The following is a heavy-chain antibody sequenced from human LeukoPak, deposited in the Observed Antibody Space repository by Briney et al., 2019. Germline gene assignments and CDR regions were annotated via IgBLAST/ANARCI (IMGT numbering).Heavy chain of an antibody. CDR2: IYTSGST. Sequence: SETLSLTCTVSGGSISSGSYYWSWIRQPAGKGLEWIGRIYTSGSTNYNPSLKSRVTISVDTSKNQFSLKLSSVTAADTAVYYCARQDGFVAAAGTAPLVDYWGQGTLVTVSS. CDR1: GGSISSGSYY. CDR3: ARQDGFVAAAGTAPLVDY. V-gene: IGHV4-61*02. D-gene: IGHD6-13*01. J-gene: IGHJ4*02.